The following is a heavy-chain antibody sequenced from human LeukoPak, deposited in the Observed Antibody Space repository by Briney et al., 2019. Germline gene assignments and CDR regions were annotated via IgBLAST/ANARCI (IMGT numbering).Heavy chain of an antibody. D-gene: IGHD3-3*02. Sequence: ASVKVSCKASGYTFSDFYIHWVRQAPGQGLEYVGWITPKSGDTYSPQRFQGRVTMTRDASISTAYMELSSLRSDDTAVYFCARVRLADERSWAYWGQGTLVTVSS. J-gene: IGHJ4*02. V-gene: IGHV1-2*02. CDR1: GYTFSDFY. CDR2: ITPKSGDT. CDR3: ARVRLADERSWAY.